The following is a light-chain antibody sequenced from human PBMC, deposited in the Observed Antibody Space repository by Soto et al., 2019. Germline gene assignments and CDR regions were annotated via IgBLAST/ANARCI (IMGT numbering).Light chain of an antibody. CDR3: QQSYRTPT. Sequence: IQITQSPSTLSASVGDRVTISCRMSQGISSYLAWYQQKPGKAPELLIYGASTLQSGVPSRFSGSGSGTDYTLTISSLQPEDFATYYCQQSYRTPTFGQGTRLEIK. CDR2: GAS. J-gene: IGKJ5*01. CDR1: QGISSY. V-gene: IGKV1-39*01.